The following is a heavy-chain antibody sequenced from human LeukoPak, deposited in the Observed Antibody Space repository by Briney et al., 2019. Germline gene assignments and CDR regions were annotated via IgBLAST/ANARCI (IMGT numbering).Heavy chain of an antibody. CDR3: ARERYGNYN. CDR1: GFTFSSFW. J-gene: IGHJ4*02. D-gene: IGHD4-11*01. Sequence: PGGPLRLSCAASGFTFSSFWMIWVRQAPGKGLEWVANIKEDGSVKNHVDSVKGRFTISRDNAKNSLFLQMNSLRAEDTAVYYCARERYGNYNWGQGTLVTVSS. V-gene: IGHV3-7*03. CDR2: IKEDGSVK.